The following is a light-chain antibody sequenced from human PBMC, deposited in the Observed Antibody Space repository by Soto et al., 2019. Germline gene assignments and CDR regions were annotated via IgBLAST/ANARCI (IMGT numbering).Light chain of an antibody. CDR3: DKFDAYPLT. CDR2: AAS. V-gene: IGKV1-9*01. CDR1: QGIGRD. Sequence: IQLTQSPSSLSASIGDRVTITCRASQGIGRDLAWFQQMPGKAPKLLLYAASTLPDGVPSRFSGSGSGTDFIRTISSRQPEDLAGYVGDKFDAYPLTFGGGTKV. J-gene: IGKJ4*01.